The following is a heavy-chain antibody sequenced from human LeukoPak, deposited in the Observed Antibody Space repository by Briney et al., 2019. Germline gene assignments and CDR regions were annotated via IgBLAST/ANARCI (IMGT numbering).Heavy chain of an antibody. CDR3: ARGLGSYAYYFDY. J-gene: IGHJ4*02. V-gene: IGHV4-38-2*02. CDR2: IYHSGST. D-gene: IGHD1-26*01. CDR1: GYSISSGYY. Sequence: SETLSLTCTVSGYSISSGYYWGWIRQPPGKGLGWIGSIYHSGSTYYNPSLKSRVTISVDTSKNQFSLKLSSVTAADTAVYYCARGLGSYAYYFDYWGQGTLVTVSS.